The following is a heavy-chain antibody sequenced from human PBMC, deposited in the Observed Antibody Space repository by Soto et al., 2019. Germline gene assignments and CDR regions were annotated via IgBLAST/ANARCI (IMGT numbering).Heavy chain of an antibody. CDR3: ARPLGGYGDYALPLNY. D-gene: IGHD4-17*01. J-gene: IGHJ4*02. Sequence: QVQLVQSGAAVKRPGASVKVSCKASGYIFTGYGIAWVRQAPGQGLEWMGWISAYNGNTLQTQKFQDRLTMTTDSSTNTAYIELRSLRSDDTAVYYCARPLGGYGDYALPLNYWGQGTLVTVSS. CDR1: GYIFTGYG. CDR2: ISAYNGNT. V-gene: IGHV1-18*01.